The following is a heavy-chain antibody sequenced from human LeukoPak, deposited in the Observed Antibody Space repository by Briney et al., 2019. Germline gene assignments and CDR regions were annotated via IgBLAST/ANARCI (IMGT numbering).Heavy chain of an antibody. CDR1: GFTFSSYW. CDR2: ISGSGGST. CDR3: AKDARWDYYYYMDV. Sequence: GGSLRLSCAASGFTFSSYWMSWVRQAPGKGLEWVSAISGSGGSTYYADSVKGRFTISRDNSKNTLYLQMNSLRAEDTAVYYCAKDARWDYYYYMDVWGKGTTVTVSS. J-gene: IGHJ6*03. D-gene: IGHD1-26*01. V-gene: IGHV3-23*01.